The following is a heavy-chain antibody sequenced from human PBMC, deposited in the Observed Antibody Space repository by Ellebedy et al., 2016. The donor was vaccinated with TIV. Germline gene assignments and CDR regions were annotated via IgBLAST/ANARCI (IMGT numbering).Heavy chain of an antibody. J-gene: IGHJ5*02. V-gene: IGHV4-59*12. CDR3: ARKWLNWWFDP. Sequence: MPSETLSLTCTVSGGSISSYYWSWIRQPPGKGLEWIGEIYHSGSTNYNPSLKSRVTISVDKSKNQFSLKLSSVTAADTAVYYCARKWLNWWFDPWGQGTLVTVSS. CDR1: GGSISSYY. CDR2: IYHSGST. D-gene: IGHD1-20*01.